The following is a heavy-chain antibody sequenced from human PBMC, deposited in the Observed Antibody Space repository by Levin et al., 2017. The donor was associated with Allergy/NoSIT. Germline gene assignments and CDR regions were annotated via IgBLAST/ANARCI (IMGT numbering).Heavy chain of an antibody. CDR2: ISWNSGSI. Sequence: SLRLSCAASGFTFDDYAMHWVRQAPGKGLEWVSGISWNSGSIGYADSVKGRFTISRDNAKNSLYLQMNSLRAEDTALYYCATLGTVVVTAYGMDVWGQGTTVTVSS. J-gene: IGHJ6*02. CDR1: GFTFDDYA. CDR3: ATLGTVVVTAYGMDV. V-gene: IGHV3-9*01. D-gene: IGHD3-22*01.